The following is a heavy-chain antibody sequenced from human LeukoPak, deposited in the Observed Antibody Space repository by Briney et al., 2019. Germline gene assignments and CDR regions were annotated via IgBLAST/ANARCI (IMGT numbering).Heavy chain of an antibody. CDR3: AKETPNTGWFDP. CDR1: GYSFTSNY. CDR2: INPSGDGT. D-gene: IGHD1-14*01. V-gene: IGHV1-46*01. Sequence: ASVKVSCKVSGYSFTSNYIHWVRQAPGQGLEWMGVINPSGDGTNYPQRFQGRVTLTRDTSTSTVYMELTSLRSEDTAMYYCAKETPNTGWFDPWGQGTLVTVSS. J-gene: IGHJ5*02.